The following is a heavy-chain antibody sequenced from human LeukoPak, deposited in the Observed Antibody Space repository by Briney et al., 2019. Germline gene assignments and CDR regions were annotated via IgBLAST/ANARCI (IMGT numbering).Heavy chain of an antibody. D-gene: IGHD3-22*01. Sequence: ASVKVSCKASGYTFTDYYIHWVRQTPGQGLEWMGWINPNSGGTNYAQKFQGRVTMTRDTSISTAYMELSRLRSDDTAVFFCARSSYYYDSSGYPGYYFDYWGQGTLVTVSS. CDR3: ARSSYYYDSSGYPGYYFDY. V-gene: IGHV1-2*02. CDR2: INPNSGGT. J-gene: IGHJ4*02. CDR1: GYTFTDYY.